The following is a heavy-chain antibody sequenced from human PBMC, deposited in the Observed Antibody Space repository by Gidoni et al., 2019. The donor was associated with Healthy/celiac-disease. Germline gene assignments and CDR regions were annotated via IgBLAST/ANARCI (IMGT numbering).Heavy chain of an antibody. CDR2: ISSSSSYI. CDR1: GFTFRSYS. D-gene: IGHD2-2*01. J-gene: IGHJ6*02. V-gene: IGHV3-21*01. CDR3: ARKVVVPAATGYGMDV. Sequence: EVQLVESGGGLVKPGGSLRLSCAASGFTFRSYSMNWVRQAPGKGLEWVSSISSSSSYIYYADSVKGRFTISRDNAKNSLYLQMNSLRAEDTAVYYCARKVVVPAATGYGMDVWGQGTTVTVSS.